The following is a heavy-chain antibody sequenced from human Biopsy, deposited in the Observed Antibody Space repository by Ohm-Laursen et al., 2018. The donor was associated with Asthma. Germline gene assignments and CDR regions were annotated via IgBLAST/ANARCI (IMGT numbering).Heavy chain of an antibody. J-gene: IGHJ5*02. CDR1: GFSMDTNSYF. CDR3: ARASVAASSNWFDP. CDR2: VFYTGIT. D-gene: IGHD6-19*01. Sequence: SDTLSLTCTISGFSMDTNSYFWGWIRQPPGKGLEWIGGVFYTGITYYNPSLESRVTMSVDTSKSQFFLEVNSVTAPDTAVYYCARASVAASSNWFDPWGQGTLVTVSS. V-gene: IGHV4-39*01.